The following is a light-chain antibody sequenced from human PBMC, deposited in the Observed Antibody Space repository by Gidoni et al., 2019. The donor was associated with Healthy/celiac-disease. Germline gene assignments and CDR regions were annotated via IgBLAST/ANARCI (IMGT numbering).Light chain of an antibody. V-gene: IGKV3-11*01. Sequence: ESVLTQSPATLSLSPGERATLSCRASQSVSSYLAWYQQKPGQAPRLLLYDAANRAPGSTARFSGSGSGTEFTITISSLEDEDFAVDYCQQRSNWPPLAFGGXTKVEIK. CDR1: QSVSSY. CDR3: QQRSNWPPLA. J-gene: IGKJ4*01. CDR2: DAA.